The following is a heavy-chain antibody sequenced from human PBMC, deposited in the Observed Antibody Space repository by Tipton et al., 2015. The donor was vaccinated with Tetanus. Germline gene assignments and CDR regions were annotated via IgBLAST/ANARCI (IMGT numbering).Heavy chain of an antibody. CDR2: IKQDGYEK. J-gene: IGHJ4*02. CDR1: GFIFSNFW. Sequence: EASGFIFSNFWMSWVRQAPGKGLEWVANIKQDGYEKYYVDSVKGRFTISRDNAKNSLFLQMNSLTAEDTAVYYCARARGVAVAGGDYWGQGTLVTVSS. D-gene: IGHD6-19*01. V-gene: IGHV3-7*01. CDR3: ARARGVAVAGGDY.